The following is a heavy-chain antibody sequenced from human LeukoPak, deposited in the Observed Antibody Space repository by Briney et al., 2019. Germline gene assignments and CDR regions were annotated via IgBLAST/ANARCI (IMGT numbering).Heavy chain of an antibody. D-gene: IGHD1-26*01. CDR2: IKQDGSEK. Sequence: PGGSLRLSCAASGFTFSGYWMSWVRQAPGKGLEWVANIKQDGSEKYYVDSVKGRFTISRDNAKNSLYLQMNSLRAEDTAVYYCARDKWELHYWGQGTLVTVSS. CDR3: ARDKWELHY. CDR1: GFTFSGYW. V-gene: IGHV3-7*01. J-gene: IGHJ4*02.